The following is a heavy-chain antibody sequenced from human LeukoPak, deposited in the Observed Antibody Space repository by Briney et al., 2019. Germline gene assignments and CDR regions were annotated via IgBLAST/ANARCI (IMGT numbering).Heavy chain of an antibody. J-gene: IGHJ5*02. CDR2: ISYDGSNK. D-gene: IGHD5-12*01. CDR3: ARDLGGYGFDP. V-gene: IGHV3-30*01. CDR1: GFTFSSYA. Sequence: GRSLRLSCAASGFTFSSYAMHWVRRAPGKGLEWVAVISYDGSNKYYADSVKGRFTISRDNSKNTLYLQMNSLRAEDTAVYYCARDLGGYGFDPWGQGTLVTVSS.